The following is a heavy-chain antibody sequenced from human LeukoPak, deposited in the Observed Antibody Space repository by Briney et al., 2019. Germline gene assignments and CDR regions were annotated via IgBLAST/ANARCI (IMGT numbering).Heavy chain of an antibody. CDR1: GYSFTSYW. Sequence: GESLKISCKGSGYSFTSYWIGWVRQMPGKGLEWMGIIYPGDSDTRYSPSFQGQVTISAVKSISTAYLQWSSLKASDTAMYYCARWYSSSSYYYYYGMDVWGQGTTVTVSS. D-gene: IGHD6-6*01. V-gene: IGHV5-51*01. CDR2: IYPGDSDT. J-gene: IGHJ6*02. CDR3: ARWYSSSSYYYYYGMDV.